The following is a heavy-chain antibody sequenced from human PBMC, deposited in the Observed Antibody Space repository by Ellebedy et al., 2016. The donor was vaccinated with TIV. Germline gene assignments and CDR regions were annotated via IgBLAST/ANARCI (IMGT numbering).Heavy chain of an antibody. D-gene: IGHD3-22*01. CDR3: ARTKYYYDSSGYYLRAFDI. J-gene: IGHJ3*02. Sequence: MPSETLSLTCTVSGGSISSYYWSWIRQPPGKGPEWIGYIYYSGSTNYNPSLKSRVTISVDTSKNQFSLKLSSVTAADTAVYYCARTKYYYDSSGYYLRAFDIWGQGTMVTVSS. CDR2: IYYSGST. V-gene: IGHV4-59*01. CDR1: GGSISSYY.